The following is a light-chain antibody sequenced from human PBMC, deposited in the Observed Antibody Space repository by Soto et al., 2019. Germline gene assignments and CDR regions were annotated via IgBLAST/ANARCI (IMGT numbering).Light chain of an antibody. CDR1: QRDYDGY. V-gene: IGKV3-20*01. CDR3: QHYGHPQWT. CDR2: GVF. J-gene: IGKJ1*01. Sequence: EIVLTQSPDTLSLSPGERATLSCRASQRDYDGYLAWYQQRPGQPPRLLIYGVFRRAYGIPERFSGSGSGTDFTLTITPLEPEDFAVYYCQHYGHPQWTFGQGTKVEVK.